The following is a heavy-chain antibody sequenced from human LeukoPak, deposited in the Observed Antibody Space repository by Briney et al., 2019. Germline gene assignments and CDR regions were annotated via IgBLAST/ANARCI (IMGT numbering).Heavy chain of an antibody. J-gene: IGHJ4*02. CDR1: GGSIGSYY. D-gene: IGHD6-19*01. Sequence: SETLSLTCTVSGGSIGSYYWSWIRQPPGKGLEWIGYIYYSGSTNYNPSLKSRVTISVDTSKNQFSLKLSSVTAADTAVYYCASSYSGWDYWGQGTLVTVSS. CDR3: ASSYSGWDY. CDR2: IYYSGST. V-gene: IGHV4-59*01.